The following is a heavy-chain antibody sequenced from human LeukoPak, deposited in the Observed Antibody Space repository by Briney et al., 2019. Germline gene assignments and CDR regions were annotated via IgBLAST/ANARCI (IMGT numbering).Heavy chain of an antibody. CDR3: AKKVGTTLGAFGI. CDR1: GFTFSSYA. D-gene: IGHD1-26*01. V-gene: IGHV3-23*01. Sequence: GGSLRLSCAASGFTFSSYAMNWVRQAPGKGLEWVSAISGNGGRTHYADSVKGRFTISRDNSKNTLYLQMNSLRAEDTAVYYCAKKVGTTLGAFGIWGQGTMVTVSS. CDR2: ISGNGGRT. J-gene: IGHJ3*02.